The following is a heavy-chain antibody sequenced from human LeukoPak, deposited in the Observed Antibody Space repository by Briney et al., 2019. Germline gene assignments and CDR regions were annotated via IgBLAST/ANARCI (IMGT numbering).Heavy chain of an antibody. D-gene: IGHD4-17*01. CDR1: GYTFTSYA. J-gene: IGHJ4*02. Sequence: ASVKVSCKASGYTFTSYAMHWVRQAPGQRLEWMGWINAGNGNTKYSQKFQGRVTITRDTSASTAYMELSSLRSEDTAVYYCARGGDVYGDYAEMGDFDYWGQGTLVTVTT. CDR2: INAGNGNT. CDR3: ARGGDVYGDYAEMGDFDY. V-gene: IGHV1-3*01.